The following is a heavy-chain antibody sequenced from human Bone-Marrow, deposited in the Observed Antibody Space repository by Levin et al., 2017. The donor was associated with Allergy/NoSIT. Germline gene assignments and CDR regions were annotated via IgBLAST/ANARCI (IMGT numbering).Heavy chain of an antibody. CDR3: ARVSLTYYYGMDV. Sequence: SETLSLTCTVSGGSISSGGYYWSWIRQHPGKGLEWIGYIYYSGSTYYNPSLKSRVTISVDTSKNQFSLKLSSVTAADTAVYYCARVSLTYYYGMDVWGQGTTVTVSS. CDR2: IYYSGST. V-gene: IGHV4-31*03. CDR1: GGSISSGGYY. J-gene: IGHJ6*02.